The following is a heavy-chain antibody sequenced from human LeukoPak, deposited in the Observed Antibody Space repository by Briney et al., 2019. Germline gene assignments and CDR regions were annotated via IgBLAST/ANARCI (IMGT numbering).Heavy chain of an antibody. CDR1: GYSISSGYY. V-gene: IGHV4-38-2*02. CDR3: ARDSGTTGEVKFDP. Sequence: SETLSLTCTVSGYSISSGYYWGWIRQPPGKGLEWIGSIYHSGSTYYNPSLKSRVTISVDTSKNQSSLKLSSVTAADTAVYYCARDSGTTGEVKFDPWGQGTLVTVSS. D-gene: IGHD3-10*01. CDR2: IYHSGST. J-gene: IGHJ5*02.